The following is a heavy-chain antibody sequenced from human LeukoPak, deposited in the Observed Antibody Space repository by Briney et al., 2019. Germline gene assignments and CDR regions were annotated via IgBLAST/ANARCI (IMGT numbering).Heavy chain of an antibody. Sequence: ASVKVSCKASGYTFTSYGISWVRQAPGQGLEWMGWISAYNGNTNYAQKLQGRVTVTTDTSTSTAYMELRSLRSDDTAVYYCAAHIAAAGSLDYWGQGTLVTVSS. CDR2: ISAYNGNT. V-gene: IGHV1-18*01. D-gene: IGHD6-13*01. J-gene: IGHJ4*02. CDR1: GYTFTSYG. CDR3: AAHIAAAGSLDY.